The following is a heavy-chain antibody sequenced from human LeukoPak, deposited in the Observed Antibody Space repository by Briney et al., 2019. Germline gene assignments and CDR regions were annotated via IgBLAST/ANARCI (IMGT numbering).Heavy chain of an antibody. CDR3: AKEGGSYSAGFDI. J-gene: IGHJ3*02. Sequence: GGSLRLSCAASGFNGDDYAMHWVRHAPGKGLEWVSGIRWNRVSIGYAASVQGRFTISRDNAKNSLYLQMNSLRAEDMALYYCAKEGGSYSAGFDIWGQGTMVTVSS. V-gene: IGHV3-9*03. CDR2: IRWNRVSI. CDR1: GFNGDDYA. D-gene: IGHD1-26*01.